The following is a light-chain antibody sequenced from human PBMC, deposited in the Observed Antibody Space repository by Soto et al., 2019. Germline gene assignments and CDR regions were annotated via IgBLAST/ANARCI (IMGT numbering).Light chain of an antibody. CDR3: QQYGNSLSWT. J-gene: IGKJ1*01. CDR2: AAS. V-gene: IGKV1-39*02. Sequence: DIQMTQSPSFLSASVGDRVTITCRASQSISSYLNWYQQKPGKAPKLLIYAASSLQSGVPSRFSGSGSGTDFTLTISSLQPEDFAVYYCQQYGNSLSWTFGQGTKVDIK. CDR1: QSISSY.